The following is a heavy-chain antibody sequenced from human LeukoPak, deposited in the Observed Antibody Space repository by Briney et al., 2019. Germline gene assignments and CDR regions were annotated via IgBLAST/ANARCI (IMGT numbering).Heavy chain of an antibody. D-gene: IGHD2-2*01. J-gene: IGHJ4*02. Sequence: GASVKVSCKASGYTFISYYMHWVRQAPGQGLEWMGIINPSGGMTSYAQKFQDRVNMTRDTSTGTLYMELSSLRSEDTAVYYCARAIWGSIPGALDHWGQGTLVTVSS. CDR3: ARAIWGSIPGALDH. V-gene: IGHV1-46*01. CDR2: INPSGGMT. CDR1: GYTFISYY.